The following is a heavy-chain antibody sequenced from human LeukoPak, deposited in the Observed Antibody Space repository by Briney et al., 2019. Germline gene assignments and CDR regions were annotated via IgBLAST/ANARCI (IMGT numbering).Heavy chain of an antibody. D-gene: IGHD1-26*01. CDR1: GYTFTSYG. CDR3: ARHTSGSYFYRILSTPYYFDY. V-gene: IGHV1-18*01. J-gene: IGHJ4*02. Sequence: GASVKVSCKASGYTFTSYGISWVRQAPGQGLEWMGWISAYNGNTNYAQKLQGRVTMTTDTSTSTAYMELRSLRSDDTAVYYCARHTSGSYFYRILSTPYYFDYWGQGTLVTVSS. CDR2: ISAYNGNT.